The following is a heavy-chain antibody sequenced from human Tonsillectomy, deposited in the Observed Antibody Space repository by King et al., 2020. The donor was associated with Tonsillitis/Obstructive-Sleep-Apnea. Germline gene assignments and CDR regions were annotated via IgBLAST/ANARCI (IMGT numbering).Heavy chain of an antibody. CDR3: AVGRAYDRRGYHNRPFDY. J-gene: IGHJ4*02. D-gene: IGHD3-22*01. CDR2: ISYDGSNK. CDR1: GFTFSSYA. V-gene: IGHV3-30*04. Sequence: VQLVESGGGVVQPGRSLRLSCAASGFTFSSYAMHWVRQAPGKGLEWVSVISYDGSNKYYADSVKGRFTISRDNSQDTLYLQMNSLRAEDTAVYYCAVGRAYDRRGYHNRPFDYWGQGTLAPVSS.